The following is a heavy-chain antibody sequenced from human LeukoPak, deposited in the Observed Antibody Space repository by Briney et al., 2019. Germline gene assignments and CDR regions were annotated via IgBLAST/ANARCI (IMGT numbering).Heavy chain of an antibody. Sequence: ASVKVSCKASGYTFTGYYMHWVRQAPGRGLEWMGWINPNSGGTNYAQKFQGRVTMTRDTSISAAYMELSRLRSDDTAVYYCARDTAYSSPNFDYWGQGTLVTVYS. J-gene: IGHJ4*02. CDR3: ARDTAYSSPNFDY. V-gene: IGHV1-2*02. CDR2: INPNSGGT. D-gene: IGHD6-13*01. CDR1: GYTFTGYY.